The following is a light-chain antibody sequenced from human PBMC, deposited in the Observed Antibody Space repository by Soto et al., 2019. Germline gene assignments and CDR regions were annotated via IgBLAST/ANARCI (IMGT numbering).Light chain of an antibody. CDR1: QSVSSY. V-gene: IGKV3-11*01. CDR3: QQRSNWPPLT. Sequence: EIVLTQSPATLSLSPGERATLSCRASQSVSSYLAWYQQKPGQAPRLLIYDASNRATGIPARFSGSGSGTDSTLTISSLESEDFAVYYCQQRSNWPPLTFGGGTKVEIK. CDR2: DAS. J-gene: IGKJ4*01.